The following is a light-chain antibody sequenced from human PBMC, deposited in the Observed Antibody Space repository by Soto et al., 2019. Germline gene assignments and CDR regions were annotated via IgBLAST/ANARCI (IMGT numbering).Light chain of an antibody. CDR2: AVS. CDR3: QQSYSTPWT. Sequence: DLQMTQSPSSLSASVGDRVTITCRASQSIYNYLNWYQQKPGKAPKLLIYAVSNLQSGVPSRFSGSGSGTDFTLTISSLQPEDFATYYCQQSYSTPWTFGQGTKVEIK. V-gene: IGKV1-39*01. J-gene: IGKJ1*01. CDR1: QSIYNY.